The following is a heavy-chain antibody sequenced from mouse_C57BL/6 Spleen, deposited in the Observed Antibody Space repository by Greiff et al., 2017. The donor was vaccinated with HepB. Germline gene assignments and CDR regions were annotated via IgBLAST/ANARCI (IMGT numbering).Heavy chain of an antibody. CDR2: IDPNSGGT. V-gene: IGHV1-72*01. D-gene: IGHD4-1*01. Sequence: QVQLKQPGAELVKPGASVKLSCKASGYTFTSYWMHWVKQRPGRGLEWIGRIDPNSGGTKYNEKFKSKATLTVDKPSSTAYMQLSSLTSEDSAVYYCARSGNWPWFAYWGQGTLVTVSA. J-gene: IGHJ3*01. CDR1: GYTFTSYW. CDR3: ARSGNWPWFAY.